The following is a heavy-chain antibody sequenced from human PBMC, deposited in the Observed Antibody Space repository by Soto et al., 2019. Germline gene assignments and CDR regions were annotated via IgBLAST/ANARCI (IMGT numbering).Heavy chain of an antibody. V-gene: IGHV3-21*01. Sequence: GGSLRLSCTVSGFAFNNYGINWVRQSPGKGLEWVSSISKSDYTYYSDSVKGRFTISRDNAKNSVSLQMNTLRVEDTAVYYCAREDSIIIPAVSDFWGQGTLVTVSS. CDR2: ISKSDYT. D-gene: IGHD2-2*01. CDR3: AREDSIIIPAVSDF. J-gene: IGHJ4*02. CDR1: GFAFNNYG.